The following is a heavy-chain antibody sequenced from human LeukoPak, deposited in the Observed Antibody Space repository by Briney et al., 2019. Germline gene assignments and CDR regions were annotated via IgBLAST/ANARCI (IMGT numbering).Heavy chain of an antibody. CDR3: ASVRGAAAREAFQH. J-gene: IGHJ1*01. D-gene: IGHD6-13*01. CDR2: ISAFTGNT. V-gene: IGHV1-18*01. CDR1: DYSFSSYG. Sequence: GASVKVSCKTSDYSFSSYGFTWVRQAPGQGLEWMGWISAFTGNTTYAQKFQGRVTMTTDSTSSTAYMELRSLRSDDTAVYYCASVRGAAAREAFQHWGQGTLVTVSS.